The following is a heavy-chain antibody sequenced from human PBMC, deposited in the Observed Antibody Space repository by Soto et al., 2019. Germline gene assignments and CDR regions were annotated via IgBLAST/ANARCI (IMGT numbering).Heavy chain of an antibody. J-gene: IGHJ5*02. V-gene: IGHV1-24*01. D-gene: IGHD6-6*01. CDR1: GYTLTELS. CDR3: ATGQAARQSGHWYNWFDP. Sequence: ASVKVSGKVSGYTLTELSMHWVRQAPGKGLEWMGGFDPEDGETIYAQKFQGRVTMTEGTSTDTAYMELSSLRSEDTAVYYCATGQAARQSGHWYNWFDPWGQGTLVTVSS. CDR2: FDPEDGET.